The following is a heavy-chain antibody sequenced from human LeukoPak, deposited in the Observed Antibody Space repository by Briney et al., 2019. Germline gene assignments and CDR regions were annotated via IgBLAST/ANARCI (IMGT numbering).Heavy chain of an antibody. Sequence: GSLRLSCAASGFTFSSYSMNWVRQAPGKGLEWVAVIWYDGSNKYYADSVKGRFTISRDNSKNTLYLQMNSLRAEDTAVYYCARGGSSSWYGGGHYFDYWGQGTLVTVSS. CDR1: GFTFSSYS. V-gene: IGHV3-33*08. J-gene: IGHJ4*02. CDR3: ARGGSSSWYGGGHYFDY. CDR2: IWYDGSNK. D-gene: IGHD6-13*01.